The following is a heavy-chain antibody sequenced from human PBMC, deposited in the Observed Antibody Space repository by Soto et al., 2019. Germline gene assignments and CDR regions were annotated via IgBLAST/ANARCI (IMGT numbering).Heavy chain of an antibody. V-gene: IGHV4-59*12. Sequence: SETLSLTCTVSGGSISSYYWSWIRQPPGKGLEWIGYIYYSGSTNYNPSLKSRVTISVDTSKNRFSLRLSSVTAADTAVYYCARALGYCSGGSCYPLDWFDPWGQGTLVTVSS. D-gene: IGHD2-15*01. CDR1: GGSISSYY. CDR3: ARALGYCSGGSCYPLDWFDP. J-gene: IGHJ5*02. CDR2: IYYSGST.